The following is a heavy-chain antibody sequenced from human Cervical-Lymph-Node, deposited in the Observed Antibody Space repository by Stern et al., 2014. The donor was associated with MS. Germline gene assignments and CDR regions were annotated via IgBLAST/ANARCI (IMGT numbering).Heavy chain of an antibody. V-gene: IGHV5-51*01. CDR1: GYSFTANW. CDR3: ARDYGDYAFDY. D-gene: IGHD4-17*01. CDR2: IYPGDSDT. Sequence: EVQLVESGAEVKKPGESLKISCKGSGYSFTANWIAWVRQMPGKGLEWMGVIYPGDSDTRYSPSVQGQVTISADKSISTAYLQWSSLKASDTAMYYCARDYGDYAFDYWGQGTLVTVSS. J-gene: IGHJ4*02.